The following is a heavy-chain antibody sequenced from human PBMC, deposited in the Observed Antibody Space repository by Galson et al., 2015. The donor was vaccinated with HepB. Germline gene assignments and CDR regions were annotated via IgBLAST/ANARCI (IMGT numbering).Heavy chain of an antibody. CDR3: AKLLTPFGDMENNCHYDMDV. J-gene: IGHJ6*02. D-gene: IGHD1-1*01. Sequence: SLRLSCAASGFTFSSCGMHWVRQAPGKGLEWVALISYDGLNKYYADSLKGRFTISRDDSKNMPYLQMNSLRAEDTAVYYCAKLLTPFGDMENNCHYDMDVWGHGTMVTVSS. CDR2: ISYDGLNK. CDR1: GFTFSSCG. V-gene: IGHV3-30*18.